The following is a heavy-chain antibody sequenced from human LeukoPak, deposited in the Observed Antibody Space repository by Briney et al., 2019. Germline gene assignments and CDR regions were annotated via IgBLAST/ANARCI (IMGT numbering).Heavy chain of an antibody. CDR3: ARDLVDGVGAPGAY. CDR1: GYTFTNYG. Sequence: ASVKASCKASGYTFTNYGITRMRQAPGQGLEWMGWINTYNGNTNYAQKLQGRVTITTDTSTSTAYMELRSLRSDDTAVFYCARDLVDGVGAPGAYWGQGALVTVSS. CDR2: INTYNGNT. J-gene: IGHJ4*02. V-gene: IGHV1-18*01. D-gene: IGHD1-26*01.